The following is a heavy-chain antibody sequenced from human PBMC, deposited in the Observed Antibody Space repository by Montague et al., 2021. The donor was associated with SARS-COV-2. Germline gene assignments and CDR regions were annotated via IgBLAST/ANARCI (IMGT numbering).Heavy chain of an antibody. CDR2: INRNGDTT. CDR1: GFTFDDYG. CDR3: SRGYNYGPFNL. J-gene: IGHJ4*02. D-gene: IGHD5-18*01. Sequence: SLRLSCAASGFTFDDYGMGWVRQAPGKGLEWVSGINRNGDTTDYGDSVKGRFIISRDNVKSSLYLQMNSLRAEDTALYYCSRGYNYGPFNLWGQGTLVTVTS. V-gene: IGHV3-20*04.